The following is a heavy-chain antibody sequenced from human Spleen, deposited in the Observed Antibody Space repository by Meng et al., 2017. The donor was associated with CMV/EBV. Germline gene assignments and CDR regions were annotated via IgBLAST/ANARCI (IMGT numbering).Heavy chain of an antibody. CDR3: ARAIYDILTSLSYLG. J-gene: IGHJ4*02. V-gene: IGHV4-59*01. CDR2: IYYSGST. CDR1: GGSISSYY. D-gene: IGHD3-9*01. Sequence: SETLSLTCIVSGGSISSYYWSWIRQPPGKGLEWIGYIYYSGSTNYNPSLKSRVTISVETSKNQFSLKLSSGTAADTAVYYCARAIYDILTSLSYLGWGQGTLVTVSS.